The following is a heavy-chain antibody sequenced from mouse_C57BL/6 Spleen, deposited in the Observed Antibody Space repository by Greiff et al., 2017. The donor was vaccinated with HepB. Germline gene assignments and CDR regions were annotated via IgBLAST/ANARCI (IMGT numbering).Heavy chain of an antibody. D-gene: IGHD2-5*01. V-gene: IGHV5-9-1*02. Sequence: EVKLMESGAGLVKPGGSLKLSCAASGFTFSSYAMSWVRQTPEKSLEWVAYISSGGDYIYYADTVKGRFNISRDNARNTLYLQMSSLKSEDTAMYYCTSDRAYYSNSYFDDWGQGTTLTVSS. CDR3: TSDRAYYSNSYFDD. CDR2: ISSGGDYI. CDR1: GFTFSSYA. J-gene: IGHJ2*01.